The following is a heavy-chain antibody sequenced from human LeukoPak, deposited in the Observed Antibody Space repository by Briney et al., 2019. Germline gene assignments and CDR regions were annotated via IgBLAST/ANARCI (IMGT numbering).Heavy chain of an antibody. J-gene: IGHJ4*02. V-gene: IGHV4-39*07. Sequence: SETLSLTCIVSGDSFFGNTYYWGWLRQPPGKELEWIASVYYTGTTYYNPSLRSRVTMSVDTSQNQFSLRLTSVTAADTAVYYCVRNPGAKYYFDYWGQGTLVSVSS. CDR2: VYYTGTT. CDR3: VRNPGAKYYFDY. CDR1: GDSFFGNTYY. D-gene: IGHD1-26*01.